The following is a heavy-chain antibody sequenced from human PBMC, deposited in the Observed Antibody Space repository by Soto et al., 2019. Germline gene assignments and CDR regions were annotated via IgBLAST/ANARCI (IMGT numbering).Heavy chain of an antibody. CDR1: GFTFSSYG. CDR2: IWYDGSNK. V-gene: IGHV3-33*01. J-gene: IGHJ6*02. CDR3: ARDGTAAAGTVYYYYGMDV. D-gene: IGHD6-13*01. Sequence: QVQLVESGGGVVQPGRSLRLSCAASGFTFSSYGMHWVRQAPGKGLEWVAVIWYDGSNKYYADSVKGRFTISRDNSKNTLYLQMNSLRAEDTAVYYCARDGTAAAGTVYYYYGMDVCGQGTTVTVSS.